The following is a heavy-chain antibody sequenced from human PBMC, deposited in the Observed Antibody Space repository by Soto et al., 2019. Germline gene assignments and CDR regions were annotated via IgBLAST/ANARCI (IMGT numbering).Heavy chain of an antibody. D-gene: IGHD3-10*01. V-gene: IGHV1-18*01. CDR3: ARDNGRGEGNY. Sequence: QVQLVQSGAEVKKPGASVKVSCKASGYTFTSYGISWVRQAPGQGLEWMGWINVYNGNTNYAQKLQGRVTMTTGTSTSTAYLDPRSLRSGDTGVYFRARDNGRGEGNYRGQGTLVTVSS. CDR2: INVYNGNT. CDR1: GYTFTSYG. J-gene: IGHJ4*02.